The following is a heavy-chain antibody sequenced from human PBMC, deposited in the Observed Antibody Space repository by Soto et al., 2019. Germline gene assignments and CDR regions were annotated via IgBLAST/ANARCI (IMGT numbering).Heavy chain of an antibody. J-gene: IGHJ6*02. CDR1: GGTFKNYA. V-gene: IGHV1-69*01. Sequence: QVQLVQSGAEVKKPGSSVKVSCKASGGTFKNYAISWVRQAPGQGLDWMGGFIGIFGRPNYAQEFQGRVTTTADESTSTVYMELSSLRSEDTAMYYCAKSYVGETTIKGCFYYKGMDVWGHGPTVIVSS. D-gene: IGHD5-12*01. CDR3: AKSYVGETTIKGCFYYKGMDV. CDR2: FIGIFGRP.